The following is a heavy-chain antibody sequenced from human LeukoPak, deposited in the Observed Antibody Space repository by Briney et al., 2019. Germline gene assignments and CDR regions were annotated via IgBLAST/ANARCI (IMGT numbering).Heavy chain of an antibody. CDR1: GFTFSRYG. CDR3: AKDADLAAAGYYFDY. V-gene: IGHV3-30*18. D-gene: IGHD6-13*01. CDR2: ISYDGSDK. J-gene: IGHJ4*02. Sequence: PGGSLRLSCAASGFTFSRYGMHWVRQAPGKGLEWVTVISYDGSDKYYADSVKGRFTISRDNSKNTLYLQMNSLRAEDTAVYYCAKDADLAAAGYYFDYWGQGTLVTVSS.